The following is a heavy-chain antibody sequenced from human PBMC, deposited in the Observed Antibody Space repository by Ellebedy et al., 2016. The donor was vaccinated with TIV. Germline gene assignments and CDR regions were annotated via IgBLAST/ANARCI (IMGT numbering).Heavy chain of an antibody. V-gene: IGHV4-31*03. CDR3: AGYYYGSGFDY. CDR1: GGSISSGGYY. D-gene: IGHD3-10*01. Sequence: SETLSLXXTVSGGSISSGGYYWSWIRQHPGKGLEWIGYIYYSGSTYYNPSLKSRLTISADTSKNQFSLKLSSVTAADTAVYYCAGYYYGSGFDYWGLGTLVIVSS. CDR2: IYYSGST. J-gene: IGHJ4*02.